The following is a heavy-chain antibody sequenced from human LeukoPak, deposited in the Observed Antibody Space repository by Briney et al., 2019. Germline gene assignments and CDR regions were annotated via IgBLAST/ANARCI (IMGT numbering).Heavy chain of an antibody. D-gene: IGHD6-19*01. J-gene: IGHJ4*02. CDR3: ARDPDSSGWYGDDY. V-gene: IGHV3-21*01. Sequence: PGGSLRLSCAASGFTFETYSMNWVRQAPGKGLEWVSAVSGSSSYIYYAGSVKGRFTISRDNAKNSLYLQMNSLRAEDTAVYYCARDPDSSGWYGDDYWGQGTLVTVSS. CDR1: GFTFETYS. CDR2: VSGSSSYI.